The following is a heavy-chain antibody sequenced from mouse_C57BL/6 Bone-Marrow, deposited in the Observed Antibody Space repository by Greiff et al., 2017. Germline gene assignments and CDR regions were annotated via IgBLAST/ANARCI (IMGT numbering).Heavy chain of an antibody. CDR1: GYTFTSYW. Sequence: QVQLQQPGAELVRPGTSVKLSCKASGYTFTSYWMHWVKQRPGQGLEWIGVIDPSDSYTNYNQKFKGKDTLTVDTSSSTAYMQLSNLTSEDSAVYYCAREGTVVPFAYWGQGTTLTVSS. J-gene: IGHJ2*01. CDR2: IDPSDSYT. CDR3: AREGTVVPFAY. V-gene: IGHV1-59*01. D-gene: IGHD1-1*01.